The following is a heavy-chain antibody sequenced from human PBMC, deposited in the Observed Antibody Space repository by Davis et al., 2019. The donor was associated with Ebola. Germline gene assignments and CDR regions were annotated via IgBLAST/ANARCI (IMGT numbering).Heavy chain of an antibody. V-gene: IGHV3-23*01. CDR2: ISHNSDTI. J-gene: IGHJ5*02. Sequence: GSLRLSCAASGFTFSSFAMRWVRQAPGKGLEWVSAISHNSDTIKYADSVKGRFTISRDNSKNTVYLQMNSLRVEDTAVYYCAKRSSDGWFDPWGQGTLVTVSS. CDR1: GFTFSSFA. CDR3: AKRSSDGWFDP.